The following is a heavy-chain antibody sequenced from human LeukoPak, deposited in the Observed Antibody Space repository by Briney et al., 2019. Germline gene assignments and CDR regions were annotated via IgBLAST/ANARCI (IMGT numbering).Heavy chain of an antibody. CDR1: GYSFTSYL. D-gene: IGHD2-2*01. Sequence: PGESLKISCKGSGYSFTSYLIGWVRQTPGKGLGWRGIIYPGDSDTTSSPSSQGQATISAAKPITTAYLQWSSLKAPDTAMYYCARVVPAGMIAPGTFDYWGQGTLVTVSS. CDR2: IYPGDSDT. J-gene: IGHJ4*02. CDR3: ARVVPAGMIAPGTFDY. V-gene: IGHV5-51*01.